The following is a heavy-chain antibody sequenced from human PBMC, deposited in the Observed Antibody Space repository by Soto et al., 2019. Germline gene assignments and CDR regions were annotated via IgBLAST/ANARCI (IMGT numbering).Heavy chain of an antibody. CDR2: ISNGGSSI. J-gene: IGHJ5*02. CDR3: VHPRSTVQIPPT. V-gene: IGHV3-48*03. Sequence: EVQLVESGGGLVQPGGSLRLSCAASGFTFRNYEMKWVRQAPGKGLEWVAYISNGGSSIQYADSVKGRFTISRDNSKNTLYLQMSSLRAVDTAVYYCVHPRSTVQIPPTWGQGTLVTVSS. D-gene: IGHD4-17*01. CDR1: GFTFRNYE.